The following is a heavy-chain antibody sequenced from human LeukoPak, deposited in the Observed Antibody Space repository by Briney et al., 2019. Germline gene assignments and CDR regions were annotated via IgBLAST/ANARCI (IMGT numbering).Heavy chain of an antibody. CDR1: GASISSYY. CDR3: AKDWELGS. Sequence: PSETLSLTCSVSGASISSYYWNWIRQPPGKGLEWIGNIYIRGSTNYNPSLKGRVTISLDTSKDQFSLKLTSVTAADTAFYYCAKDWELGSWGQGTLVTVSS. CDR2: IYIRGST. V-gene: IGHV4-59*01. J-gene: IGHJ5*02. D-gene: IGHD1-26*01.